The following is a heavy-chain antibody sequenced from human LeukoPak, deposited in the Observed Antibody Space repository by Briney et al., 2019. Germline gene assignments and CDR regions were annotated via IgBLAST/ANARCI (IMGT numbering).Heavy chain of an antibody. CDR3: VNGHWIQKRYFDY. CDR1: GFTFSSYD. Sequence: AGGSLRLSCSASGFTFSSYDMYWVRQAPGKGLEYVSAISHNGGSTYYADSVKGRFTISRDNYGNTLYLQMSSLRPEDTAVYYCVNGHWIQKRYFDYWGQGTLVTVSS. D-gene: IGHD5-18*01. CDR2: ISHNGGST. V-gene: IGHV3-64D*06. J-gene: IGHJ4*02.